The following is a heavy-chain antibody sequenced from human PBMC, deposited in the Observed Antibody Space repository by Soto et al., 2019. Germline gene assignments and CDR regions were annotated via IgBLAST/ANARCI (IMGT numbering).Heavy chain of an antibody. CDR1: GFAFSSYG. V-gene: IGHV3-30*18. J-gene: IGHJ4*02. CDR2: ISYDGSNK. D-gene: IGHD3-22*01. CDR3: AKEGAYYDSSGYVFDY. Sequence: SLRLSCAASGFAFSSYGMHWVRQAPGKGLEWVAVISYDGSNKYYADSVKGRFTISRDNSKNTLYLQMNSLRAEDTAVYYCAKEGAYYDSSGYVFDYWGQGTLVTVSS.